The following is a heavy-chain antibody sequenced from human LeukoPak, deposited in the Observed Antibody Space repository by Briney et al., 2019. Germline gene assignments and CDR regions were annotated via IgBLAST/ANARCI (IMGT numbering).Heavy chain of an antibody. V-gene: IGHV3-21*04. J-gene: IGHJ4*02. CDR3: ATSWRRFLEYQY. CDR2: ISSGSRDI. Sequence: PGGSLRLSCVVSGFTFSTYTMNWVRQAPGKGLEWVSSISSGSRDIYYADSLKGRFTISRDNAKNSLYLQMNSLRAEDTAVYYCATSWRRFLEYQYWGQGTLVTVSS. D-gene: IGHD3-3*01. CDR1: GFTFSTYT.